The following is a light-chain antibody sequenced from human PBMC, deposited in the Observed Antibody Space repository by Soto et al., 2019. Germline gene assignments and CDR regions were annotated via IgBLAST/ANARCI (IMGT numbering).Light chain of an antibody. J-gene: IGKJ1*01. CDR2: DAS. CDR1: QSVSSY. CDR3: QQLSNWPSIT. V-gene: IGKV3-11*01. Sequence: EVGMTQSLATLSVYPGERATLSCRASQSVSSYLAWYQQKPGQAPRLLIYDASNRATGIPARFSGSGSGTDFTLTISSLVPEDDAVYYWQQLSNWPSITFGQGTKVDIK.